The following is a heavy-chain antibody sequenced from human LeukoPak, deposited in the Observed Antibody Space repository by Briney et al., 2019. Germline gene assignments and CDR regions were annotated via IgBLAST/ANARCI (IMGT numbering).Heavy chain of an antibody. V-gene: IGHV3-49*03. CDR3: TGHYFDY. CDR1: GFTFGDYA. J-gene: IGHJ4*02. Sequence: PGGSLRLSCTASGFTFGDYAMSWLRQAPGRGLEWVGFIRSKAYGGTTEYAASVKGRFTISRDDSKSIAYLQMNSLKTEDTAVYYCTGHYFDYWGQGTLVTVSS. CDR2: IRSKAYGGTT.